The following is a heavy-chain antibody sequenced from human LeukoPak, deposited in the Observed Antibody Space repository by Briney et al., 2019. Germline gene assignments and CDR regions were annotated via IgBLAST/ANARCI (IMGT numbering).Heavy chain of an antibody. CDR2: IDWDDDK. V-gene: IGHV2-70*04. J-gene: IGHJ4*02. CDR1: GFSLSTSGMR. CDR3: ARTLYSSGWPYFDY. Sequence: SGPTLVNPTQTLTLTCTFSGFSLSTSGMRVSWIRQPPGKALEWLARIDWDDDKFYSTSLKTRLTISKDTSKNQVVLTMTNMDPVDTATYYCARTLYSSGWPYFDYWGQGTLVTVSS. D-gene: IGHD6-19*01.